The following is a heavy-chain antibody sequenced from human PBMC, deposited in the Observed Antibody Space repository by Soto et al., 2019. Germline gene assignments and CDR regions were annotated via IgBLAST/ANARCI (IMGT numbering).Heavy chain of an antibody. CDR2: IYYSGST. CDR3: AGDYDSSGSYEYWYFDL. J-gene: IGHJ2*01. Sequence: PSETLSLTCTVSGGSISSGGYYWSWIRKHPGKGLEWIGYIYYSGSTYYNPSLKSRVTISVDTSKTQFSMKLSSVTAADTAVYYCAGDYDSSGSYEYWYFDLWGRGTLVTAPQ. CDR1: GGSISSGGYY. V-gene: IGHV4-31*03. D-gene: IGHD3-22*01.